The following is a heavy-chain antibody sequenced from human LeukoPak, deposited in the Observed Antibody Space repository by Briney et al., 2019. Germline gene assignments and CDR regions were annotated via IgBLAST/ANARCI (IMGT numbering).Heavy chain of an antibody. Sequence: SETLSLTCTVSGGSISTYYWSWIRQPPGKGLEWIGYIYYSGGTNYNPSLKSRVTISVVTSKNQFSLKLSSVTAADTAVYYCARDHVYYYDSSGYHPHYFDYWGQGTLVTVSS. J-gene: IGHJ4*02. D-gene: IGHD3-22*01. CDR1: GGSISTYY. CDR3: ARDHVYYYDSSGYHPHYFDY. CDR2: IYYSGGT. V-gene: IGHV4-59*12.